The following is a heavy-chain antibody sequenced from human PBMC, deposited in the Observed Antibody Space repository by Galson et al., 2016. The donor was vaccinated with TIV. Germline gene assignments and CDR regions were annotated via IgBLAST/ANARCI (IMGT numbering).Heavy chain of an antibody. D-gene: IGHD6-13*01. CDR2: IDRDGTRI. CDR3: AKDFVRSGGGSIWSSGFDY. V-gene: IGHV3-74*01. Sequence: SLRLSCAASGFTFSSYWMHWIRQVPGKGLVWVSRIDRDGTRITYADSVKGRFTISRDNAKNTLYLQMNSLRAEDTALYYCAKDFVRSGGGSIWSSGFDYWGQGTLATVSS. J-gene: IGHJ4*02. CDR1: GFTFSSYW.